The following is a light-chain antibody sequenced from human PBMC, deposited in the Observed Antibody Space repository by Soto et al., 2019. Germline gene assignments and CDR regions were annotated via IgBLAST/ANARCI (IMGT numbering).Light chain of an antibody. CDR3: CSYAGSYYV. CDR1: SSDVGGYNY. V-gene: IGLV2-11*01. J-gene: IGLJ1*01. Sequence: QSVLTQPRSVSGSPGQSVTISCTGTSSDVGGYNYVSWYQQHPGKAPKLMIYDVSKRPSGVPDRFSGSKPGNTASLTISGLQAGDEADYHCCSYAGSYYVFGIGTKVTVL. CDR2: DVS.